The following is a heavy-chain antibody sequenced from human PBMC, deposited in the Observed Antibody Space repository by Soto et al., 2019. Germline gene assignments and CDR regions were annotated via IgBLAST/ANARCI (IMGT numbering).Heavy chain of an antibody. D-gene: IGHD2-15*01. J-gene: IGHJ4*02. CDR3: ARDGYCSGGSCYSGGFNY. CDR1: GGTFSSYA. Sequence: SVKVSCKASGGTFSSYAISWVRQAPGQGLEWMGGIIPIFGTANYAQKFQGRVTITADESTSTAYMELSSLRSEDTAVYYCARDGYCSGGSCYSGGFNYWGQGTLVTV. V-gene: IGHV1-69*13. CDR2: IIPIFGTA.